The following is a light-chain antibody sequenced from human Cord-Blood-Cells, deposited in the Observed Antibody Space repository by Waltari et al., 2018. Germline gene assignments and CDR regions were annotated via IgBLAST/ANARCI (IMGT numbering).Light chain of an antibody. J-gene: IGKJ4*01. V-gene: IGKV3D-7*01. CDR2: GAS. CDR1: QSVGSSY. CDR3: QQDYNLPLP. Sequence: EIFITRSQAPLSLTPGCRATLSGRDSQSVGSSYLSCYQQKPGQAPRLLIYGASTRATGIPARFSGSGSGTDFTLTISSLQPEDFAVYYCQQDYNLPLPFGGGTKVEIK.